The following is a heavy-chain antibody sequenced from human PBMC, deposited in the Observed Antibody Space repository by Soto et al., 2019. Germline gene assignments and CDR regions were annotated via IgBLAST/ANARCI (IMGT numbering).Heavy chain of an antibody. V-gene: IGHV3-33*01. D-gene: IGHD2-21*01. Sequence: GGSLRLSCASSGFIFSNYGMHWVRQAPGEGLEWVAVIWYDGSNKYYADSVKGRFTISKDNSKNTLYLQMNSLRAEDTAVYYCTRDIASRYFDLWGRGTLVTVSS. CDR3: TRDIASRYFDL. J-gene: IGHJ2*01. CDR2: IWYDGSNK. CDR1: GFIFSNYG.